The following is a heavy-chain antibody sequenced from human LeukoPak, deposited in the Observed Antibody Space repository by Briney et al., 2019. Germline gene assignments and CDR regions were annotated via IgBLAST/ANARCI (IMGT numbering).Heavy chain of an antibody. D-gene: IGHD6-13*01. V-gene: IGHV1-69*04. J-gene: IGHJ4*02. CDR3: AIPDSSSWYEEGYYFDY. Sequence: SVKVSCKASGGTFSSYAISWVRQAPGQGLEWMGRIIPILGIANYAQKFQGRVTITADKSTSTAYMELSSLRSDDTAVYYCAIPDSSSWYEEGYYFDYWGQGTLVTVSS. CDR2: IIPILGIA. CDR1: GGTFSSYA.